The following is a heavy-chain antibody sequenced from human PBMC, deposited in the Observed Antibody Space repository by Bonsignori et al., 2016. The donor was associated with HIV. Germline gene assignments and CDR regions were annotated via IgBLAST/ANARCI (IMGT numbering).Heavy chain of an antibody. D-gene: IGHD2-21*02. CDR2: VHHSGST. Sequence: PGKGLEWIGEVHHSGSTNSNPSLKTRVSISIDTSQNHLSLNLGSVTAADTAVYYCARGRLATADSWGQGTLVTVSS. V-gene: IGHV4-34*01. J-gene: IGHJ4*02. CDR3: ARGRLATADS.